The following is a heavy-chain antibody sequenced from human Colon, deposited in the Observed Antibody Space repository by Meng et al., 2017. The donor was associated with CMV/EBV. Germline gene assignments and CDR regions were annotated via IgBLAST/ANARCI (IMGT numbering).Heavy chain of an antibody. CDR2: MSYDGTTK. V-gene: IGHV3-30-3*01. CDR1: GFTFSTYA. D-gene: IGHD3-3*01. CDR3: ARDMYVLNYDFWCGYYDH. Sequence: GESLKISCAASGFTFSTYAMHWVRQAPGKGLEWVAVMSYDGTTKYYADSVEGRFTISRDNSKNTLNLHMSSLRVEDTAFYYCARDMYVLNYDFWCGYYDHWGQGTLVTVSS. J-gene: IGHJ4*02.